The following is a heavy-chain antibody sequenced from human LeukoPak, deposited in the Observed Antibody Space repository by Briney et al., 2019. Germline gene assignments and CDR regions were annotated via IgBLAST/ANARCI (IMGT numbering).Heavy chain of an antibody. J-gene: IGHJ4*02. Sequence: GGSLRLSCAASGFTFSRYTMNWVRHPPGQGLEWVSYISSSGSTKYYADSVKGRFTISRDNAKNSLYLQMNSLRVEDTAVYYCPRGAELDLLGSCERWGQRTLVTVSS. CDR3: PRGAELDLLGSCER. CDR1: GFTFSRYT. V-gene: IGHV3-48*04. D-gene: IGHD3-10*01. CDR2: ISSSGSTK.